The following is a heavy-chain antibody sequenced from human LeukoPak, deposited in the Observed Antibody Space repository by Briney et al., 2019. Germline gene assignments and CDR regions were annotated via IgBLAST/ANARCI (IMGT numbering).Heavy chain of an antibody. CDR1: GFTFSRNW. D-gene: IGHD2-2*01. Sequence: PGGSLRLSCAASGFTFSRNWMSWVRQAPGKGLGWVANIKQDGSEKYYVDSVKGRFTISRDNAKNSLYLQMNSLRAEDTAVYYCARDSGVPAAIRAAFDIWGQGTMVTVSP. CDR2: IKQDGSEK. CDR3: ARDSGVPAAIRAAFDI. V-gene: IGHV3-7*01. J-gene: IGHJ3*02.